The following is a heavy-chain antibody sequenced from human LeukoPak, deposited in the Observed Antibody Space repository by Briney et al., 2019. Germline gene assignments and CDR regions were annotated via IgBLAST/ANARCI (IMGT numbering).Heavy chain of an antibody. Sequence: GGSLRLSCAASGFTFDDYAMHWVRQAPGKGLEWVSGISRNSGSIGYEDSAKGRFTFTIANAKNYQYLQMHSISVEDTALYYCAKGYRKGRWLHLDYWGQGNLVTVSS. CDR1: GFTFDDYA. V-gene: IGHV3-9*01. J-gene: IGHJ4*02. CDR3: AKGYRKGRWLHLDY. CDR2: ISRNSGSI. D-gene: IGHD5-24*01.